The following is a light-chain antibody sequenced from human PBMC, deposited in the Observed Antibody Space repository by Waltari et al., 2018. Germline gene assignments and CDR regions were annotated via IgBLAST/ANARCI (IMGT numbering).Light chain of an antibody. CDR1: KSYVGRYDS. CDR2: DVT. CDR3: CSYAGNYIYV. Sequence: QSALTQPRPLSGSPGQSVTISCTGSKSYVGRYDSVSWYQPYSGRPPTLILHDVTLRPSGVDERFAGSKAGNTASRTISGLQAEDEADYYCCSYAGNYIYVFGSGTEVTVL. V-gene: IGLV2-11*01. J-gene: IGLJ1*01.